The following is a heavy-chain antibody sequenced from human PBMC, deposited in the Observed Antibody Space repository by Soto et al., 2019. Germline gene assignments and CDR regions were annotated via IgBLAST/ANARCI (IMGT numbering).Heavy chain of an antibody. CDR1: GGSISSGGYY. CDR3: ARGSGYYCYGMDV. D-gene: IGHD3-3*01. J-gene: IGHJ6*02. V-gene: IGHV4-31*03. Sequence: SETLSLTCTVSGGSISSGGYYWSWIRQHPGKGLEWIGYIYYSGSTYYNPSLKSRVTISVDTSKNQFSLKLSSVTAADTAVYYCARGSGYYCYGMDVWGQGTTVTVSS. CDR2: IYYSGST.